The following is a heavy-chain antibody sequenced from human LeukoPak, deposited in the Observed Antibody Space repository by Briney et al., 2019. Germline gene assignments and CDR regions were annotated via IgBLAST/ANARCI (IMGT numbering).Heavy chain of an antibody. Sequence: ASVKLSCKSSGYTFTSYDINWVRQATGQGLVWRGCMNPNSANTGYAQKYQGRVTMTRDTSINKAYMDLSSLRSEDTAVYYCAKNPPSVVVPAAASNWFDPWGQGTLVTVSS. CDR1: GYTFTSYD. V-gene: IGHV1-8*01. CDR3: AKNPPSVVVPAAASNWFDP. CDR2: MNPNSANT. J-gene: IGHJ5*02. D-gene: IGHD2-2*01.